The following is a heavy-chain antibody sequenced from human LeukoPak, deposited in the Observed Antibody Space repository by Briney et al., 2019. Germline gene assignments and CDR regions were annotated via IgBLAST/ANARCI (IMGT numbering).Heavy chain of an antibody. CDR2: ISAYNGNT. J-gene: IGHJ3*02. Sequence: ASVKVSCKASGYTFTSYGISWVRQAPGQGLEWMGWISAYNGNTNYAQKLQGRVTMTTDTSTSTACMELRSLRSDDTAVYYCARDPPYRGDAFDIWGQGTMVTVSS. CDR1: GYTFTSYG. V-gene: IGHV1-18*01. CDR3: ARDPPYRGDAFDI. D-gene: IGHD4-11*01.